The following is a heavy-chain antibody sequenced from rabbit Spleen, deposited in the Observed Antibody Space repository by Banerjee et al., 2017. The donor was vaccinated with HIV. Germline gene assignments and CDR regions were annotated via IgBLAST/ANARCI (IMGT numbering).Heavy chain of an antibody. V-gene: IGHV1S40*01. D-gene: IGHD8-1*01. Sequence: VESGGGLVKPGASLTLTCKASGFSFSSNSYMCWVRQAPGKGLEWIVCIATGSSSSTYYASWAKGRFTISKTSSTTVTLQMTSLTAADTATYFCARDTGSSFSSYGMDLWGPGTLVTVS. CDR3: ARDTGSSFSSYGMDL. CDR1: GFSFSSNSY. J-gene: IGHJ6*01. CDR2: IATGSSSST.